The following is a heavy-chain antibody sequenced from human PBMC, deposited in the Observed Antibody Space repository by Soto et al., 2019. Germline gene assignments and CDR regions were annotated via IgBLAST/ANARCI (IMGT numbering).Heavy chain of an antibody. CDR1: GYTFTSYG. D-gene: IGHD1-1*01. V-gene: IGHV1-18*01. CDR2: ISAYNGNT. CDR3: AKDRPRRTSGYFFDY. J-gene: IGHJ4*02. Sequence: ASVKVSCKASGYTFTSYGISCVRQAPGQGLEWMGWISAYNGNTNYAQKFQGRVTITADKSTSTAYMELSSLRAEDTALYYCAKDRPRRTSGYFFDYWGQGTPVTVSS.